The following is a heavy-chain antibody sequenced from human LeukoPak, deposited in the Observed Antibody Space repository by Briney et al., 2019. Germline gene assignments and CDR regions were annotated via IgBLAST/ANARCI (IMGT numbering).Heavy chain of an antibody. CDR3: ARFSSIAAAFDY. Sequence: PSETLSLTCTVSGGSFSSYYWSWIRQPPGKRLEWIGYIYYTGSTNYNPSLKSRVTMSVDTSKNQFSLKLSSVTAADTAVYYCARFSSIAAAFDYWGQGTLVTVSS. CDR2: IYYTGST. V-gene: IGHV4-59*12. J-gene: IGHJ4*02. D-gene: IGHD6-13*01. CDR1: GGSFSSYY.